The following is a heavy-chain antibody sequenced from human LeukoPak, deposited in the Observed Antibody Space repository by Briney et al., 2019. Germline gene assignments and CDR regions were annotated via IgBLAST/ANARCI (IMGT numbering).Heavy chain of an antibody. CDR3: ARASRITVLRGTYYYYMDD. CDR2: INPNSGGT. J-gene: IGHJ6*03. Sequence: ASVTVSCTASGYTFTGYYMHWVRQAPGQGPEWMGWINPNSGGTNYAQKFQGRVTMTRDTSISTAYMELTRLRSDDTAVYYCARASRITVLRGTYYYYMDDWAKGTTVTVSS. V-gene: IGHV1-2*02. D-gene: IGHD3-10*01. CDR1: GYTFTGYY.